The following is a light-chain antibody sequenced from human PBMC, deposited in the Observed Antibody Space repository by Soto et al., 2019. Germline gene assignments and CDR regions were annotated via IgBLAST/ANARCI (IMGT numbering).Light chain of an antibody. V-gene: IGLV2-8*01. Sequence: QSVLTQPASVSGSPGQSITISCTGTSSDIGRYNYVSWYQQHPGTAPKLIIYEVRKRPSGVPDRFSGSKSANSASLTVFGLQAEDEADYYCGSYGGSNNWVFGGGTKLTVL. CDR3: GSYGGSNNWV. CDR2: EVR. CDR1: SSDIGRYNY. J-gene: IGLJ3*02.